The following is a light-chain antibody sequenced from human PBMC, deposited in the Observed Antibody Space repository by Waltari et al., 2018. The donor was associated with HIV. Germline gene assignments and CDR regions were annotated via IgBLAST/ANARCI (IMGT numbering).Light chain of an antibody. J-gene: IGLJ2*01. CDR1: SNDVGGYNY. CDR2: DVS. V-gene: IGLV2-14*03. Sequence: QSALTQPASVSGSPGQSITISCTGTSNDVGGYNYVSWYQHHPGKAPKLMIYDVSDRPSGVSSRFSGSKSGNTASLTISGLQAEDEADYYCSSYTSSATLVFGGGTKLTVL. CDR3: SSYTSSATLV.